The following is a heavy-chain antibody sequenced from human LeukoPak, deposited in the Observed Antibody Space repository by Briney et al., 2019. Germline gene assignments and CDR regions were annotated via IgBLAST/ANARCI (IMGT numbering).Heavy chain of an antibody. V-gene: IGHV4-30-2*01. CDR2: IYHSGST. CDR3: ARSVVAEGDAFDI. D-gene: IGHD5-12*01. J-gene: IGHJ3*02. CDR1: GGSFSGYY. Sequence: SETLSLTCAVYGGSFSGYYWSWIRQPPGKGLEWIGYIYHSGSTYYNPSLKSRVTISVDRSKNQFSLKLSSVTAADTAVYYCARSVVAEGDAFDIWGQGTMVTVSS.